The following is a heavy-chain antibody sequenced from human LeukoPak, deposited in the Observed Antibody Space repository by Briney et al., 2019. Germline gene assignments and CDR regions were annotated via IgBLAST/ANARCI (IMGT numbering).Heavy chain of an antibody. Sequence: GGSLRLSCAASGVTVSNNYMNWVRQAPGKGLEWVSLIYSDGSTYYAGSVKGRFTISRDHSKNTLYLQMNNLRAEDTAVYYCARDPSTVALNTYGWGPGTLGNGSS. CDR1: GVTVSNNY. V-gene: IGHV3-66*01. D-gene: IGHD2-15*01. CDR2: IYSDGST. J-gene: IGHJ4*01. CDR3: ARDPSTVALNTYG.